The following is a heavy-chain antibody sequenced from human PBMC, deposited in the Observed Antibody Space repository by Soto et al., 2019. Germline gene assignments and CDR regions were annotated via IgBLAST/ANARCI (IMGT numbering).Heavy chain of an antibody. CDR3: ARYNGAGTYYTPS. CDR1: GLTFSSYW. D-gene: IGHD3-10*01. J-gene: IGHJ5*02. CDR2: IKRDGSST. V-gene: IGHV3-74*01. Sequence: EEQLVESGGGLVQPGGSLRLSCAASGLTFSSYWMHWVRQAPGKGLVWVSRIKRDGSSTSYADSVEGRFTISRDNAKNTVYLQMNSLRGEDAAVEYCARYNGAGTYYTPSWGQGTLVTVSS.